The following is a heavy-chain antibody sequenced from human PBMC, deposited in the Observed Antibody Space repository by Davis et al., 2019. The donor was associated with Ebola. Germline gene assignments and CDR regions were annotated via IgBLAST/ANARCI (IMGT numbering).Heavy chain of an antibody. CDR1: GFTFSNYD. J-gene: IGHJ4*02. CDR2: ISASEGHT. V-gene: IGHV3-23*01. D-gene: IGHD2-15*01. Sequence: GESLKISCAASGFTFSNYDMSWVRQVPGKGLEWVSTISASEGHTHYSDSVKGRFTNSRDNSKDTLYSQMNSLRAEDTATYYCARYCHYTDCSYFDCWGQGTMVAVSS. CDR3: ARYCHYTDCSYFDC.